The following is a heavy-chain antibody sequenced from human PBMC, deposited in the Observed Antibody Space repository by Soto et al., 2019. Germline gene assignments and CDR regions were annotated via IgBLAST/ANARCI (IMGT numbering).Heavy chain of an antibody. Sequence: EVQLLESGGGLVQPGGSLRLSCAGPGFIFSSYAMTWVRQAPGKGLEWVSAISGSGGTTYYADSVRGRFSIYRDNSKNTQFLQMNSLRAEDTAVYYCAKDHFGGDGDYYYCGMDVWGQGTTVTVSS. CDR2: ISGSGGTT. CDR1: GFIFSSYA. CDR3: AKDHFGGDGDYYYCGMDV. J-gene: IGHJ6*02. D-gene: IGHD2-21*02. V-gene: IGHV3-23*01.